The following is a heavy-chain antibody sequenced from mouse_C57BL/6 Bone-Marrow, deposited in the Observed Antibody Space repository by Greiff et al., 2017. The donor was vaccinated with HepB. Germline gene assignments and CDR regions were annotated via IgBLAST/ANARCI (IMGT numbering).Heavy chain of an antibody. CDR1: GYTFTSYG. D-gene: IGHD1-1*01. CDR2: IYPRSGNT. V-gene: IGHV1-81*01. J-gene: IGHJ2*01. CDR3: ARGEYYYGSSSYYFDY. Sequence: VQLQQSGAELARPGASVKLSCKASGYTFTSYGISWVKQRTGQGLEWIGEIYPRSGNTYYNEKFKGKATLTADKSSSTAYMELRSLTSEDSAVYFCARGEYYYGSSSYYFDYWGQGTTLTVSS.